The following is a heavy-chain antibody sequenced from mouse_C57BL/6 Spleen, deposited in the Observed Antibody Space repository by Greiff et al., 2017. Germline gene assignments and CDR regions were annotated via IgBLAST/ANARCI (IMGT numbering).Heavy chain of an antibody. CDR2: IYPGDGDT. CDR1: GYAFSSSW. J-gene: IGHJ2*01. D-gene: IGHD1-1*01. Sequence: VKLMESGPELVKPGASVKISCKASGYAFSSSWMNWVKQRPGKGLEWIGRIYPGDGDTKYNGKFKGKATLTADKSSSTAYMQLSSLTSEDSAVYFCARNDYYGSSLDYWGQGTTLTVSS. V-gene: IGHV1-82*01. CDR3: ARNDYYGSSLDY.